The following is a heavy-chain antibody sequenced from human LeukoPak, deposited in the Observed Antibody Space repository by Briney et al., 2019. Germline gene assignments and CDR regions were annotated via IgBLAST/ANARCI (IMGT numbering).Heavy chain of an antibody. J-gene: IGHJ3*02. CDR3: ARVLADGYDYRNDAFDI. V-gene: IGHV4-4*07. D-gene: IGHD5-24*01. CDR2: IYTSGST. Sequence: SETLSLTCTVSGGSISTYYWSWIRQPAGKGLEWIGRIYTSGSTNYNPSLKSRVTMSVDTSKKHFSLKLSSVTAADTAVYYCARVLADGYDYRNDAFDIWGQGTMVTVSS. CDR1: GGSISTYY.